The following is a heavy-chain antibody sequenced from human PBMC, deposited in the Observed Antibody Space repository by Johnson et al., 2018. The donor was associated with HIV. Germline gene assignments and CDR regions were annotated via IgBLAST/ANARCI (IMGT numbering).Heavy chain of an antibody. CDR1: GFIFDEYG. J-gene: IGHJ3*02. Sequence: EVQLVESGGGVVRPGGSLRLSCVGFGFIFDEYGLSWVRQAPGKGLEWVANIKQDGSEKYYVDSVKGRFTLSRDNAKNSLYLQMNSLRAEDTAVYYCARDGVAAAGTISDAFDIWGQGTMVTVSS. CDR2: IKQDGSEK. D-gene: IGHD6-13*01. CDR3: ARDGVAAAGTISDAFDI. V-gene: IGHV3-7*05.